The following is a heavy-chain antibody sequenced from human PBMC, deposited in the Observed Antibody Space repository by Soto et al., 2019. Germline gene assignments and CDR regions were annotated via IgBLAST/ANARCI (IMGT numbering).Heavy chain of an antibody. CDR2: ISAYNGNT. D-gene: IGHD2-15*01. J-gene: IGHJ6*02. V-gene: IGHV1-18*01. CDR1: GYTFTSYG. Sequence: ASVKVSCKASGYTFTSYGISWVRQAPGQGLEWMGWISAYNGNTNYAQKLQGRVTMTTDTSTSTAYMELRSLRSDDTAIYYCTRPFDCSGGSCYSGWYYYYGMDVWGQGTTVTVSS. CDR3: TRPFDCSGGSCYSGWYYYYGMDV.